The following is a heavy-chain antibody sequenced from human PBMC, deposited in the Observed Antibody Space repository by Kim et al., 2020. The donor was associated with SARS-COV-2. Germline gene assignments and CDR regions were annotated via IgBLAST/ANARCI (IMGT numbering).Heavy chain of an antibody. Sequence: SETLSLTCNVSGGSISTYYWNWIRQPPGKGLEWIGFVYYSGVTKYNPSLKNRLTISRDTSKNHFSRSLTSVTAADTAVYYCATFGSSYGSGTYFDYWGQG. CDR3: ATFGSSYGSGTYFDY. CDR1: GGSISTYY. CDR2: VYYSGVT. D-gene: IGHD3-10*01. V-gene: IGHV4-59*12. J-gene: IGHJ4*02.